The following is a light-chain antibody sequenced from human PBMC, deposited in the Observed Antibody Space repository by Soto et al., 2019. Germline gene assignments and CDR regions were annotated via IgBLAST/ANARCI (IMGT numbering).Light chain of an antibody. CDR3: QQYGSSPRT. Sequence: IVLTHAAFTLSLCPFERTTLSFSASQSVSSSYLAWYQQKPGQAPRLLIYGASNRATGIPDRFSGSGSGTDFTLTISRLEPEDFAVYYCQQYGSSPRTFGQGTKVDIK. CDR1: QSVSSSY. CDR2: GAS. V-gene: IGKV3-20*01. J-gene: IGKJ1*01.